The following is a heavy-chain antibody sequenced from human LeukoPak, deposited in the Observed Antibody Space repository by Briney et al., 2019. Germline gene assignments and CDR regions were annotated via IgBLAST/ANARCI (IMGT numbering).Heavy chain of an antibody. CDR2: MYYSGST. J-gene: IGHJ4*02. CDR3: ATLLGYCSSTSCYRRFDY. Sequence: PSQTLSLTCTVSGGSISSGDYYWSWIRQPPGKGLEWIGYMYYSGSTYYNPALKSRVTISVDTSKNQFSLKLRSVTAADTAVYYCATLLGYCSSTSCYRRFDYWGQGTLVTASS. D-gene: IGHD2-2*01. V-gene: IGHV4-30-4*01. CDR1: GGSISSGDYY.